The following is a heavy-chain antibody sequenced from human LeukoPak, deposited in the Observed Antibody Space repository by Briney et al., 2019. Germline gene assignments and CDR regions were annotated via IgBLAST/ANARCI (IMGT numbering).Heavy chain of an antibody. CDR2: IYYSGST. V-gene: IGHV4-59*01. CDR1: GGSISSYY. CDR3: ARGTGVATIIYSYYYMNV. D-gene: IGHD5-24*01. Sequence: SETLSLTCTVSGGSISSYYWSWIRQPPGKGLEWIGYIYYSGSTNYNPSLKSRVTISVDTSKNQFSLKLSSVTAADTAVYYCARGTGVATIIYSYYYMNVWGKGTTVTVSS. J-gene: IGHJ6*03.